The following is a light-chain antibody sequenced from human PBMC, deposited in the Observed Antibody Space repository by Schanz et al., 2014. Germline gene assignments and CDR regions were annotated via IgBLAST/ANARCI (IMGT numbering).Light chain of an antibody. J-gene: IGLJ1*01. CDR3: CSYAGGYVYV. Sequence: QSALTQPRSVSGSPGQSVTISCTGTNSDVGAYNFVSWFQHHPDKAPKLIIYDVIERPSGVPDRFSGSKSGNTASLTISGLQSADEADYYCCSYAGGYVYVFGTGTKLTVL. CDR1: NSDVGAYNF. CDR2: DVI. V-gene: IGLV2-11*01.